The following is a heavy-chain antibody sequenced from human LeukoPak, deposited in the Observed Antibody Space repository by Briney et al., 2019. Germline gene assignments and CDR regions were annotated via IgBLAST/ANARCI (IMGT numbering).Heavy chain of an antibody. J-gene: IGHJ5*02. CDR2: INHSGST. CDR3: SGSSGPNWFDP. V-gene: IGHV4-34*01. Sequence: PSETLSLTCAVYGGSFSGYYWSWIRQPPGKGLEWIGEINHSGSTNYNPSLKSRVTISVDTSKNQFSLKLSSVTAADTAVYYCSGSSGPNWFDPWGQGTLVTVSS. D-gene: IGHD6-19*01. CDR1: GGSFSGYY.